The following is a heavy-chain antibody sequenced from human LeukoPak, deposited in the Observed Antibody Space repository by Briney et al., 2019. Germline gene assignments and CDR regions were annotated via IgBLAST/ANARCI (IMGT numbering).Heavy chain of an antibody. Sequence: GGSLRFSCAASGFTFSNYAMSWVRQAPGKGLEWVSSISDRGDLTYYADSVKGRFTISRDNSKNTLYLQMNSLRAEDTAEHYCAKSSSGYYTFDYWGQGTLVTVSS. D-gene: IGHD3-3*01. CDR3: AKSSSGYYTFDY. CDR1: GFTFSNYA. CDR2: ISDRGDLT. V-gene: IGHV3-23*01. J-gene: IGHJ4*02.